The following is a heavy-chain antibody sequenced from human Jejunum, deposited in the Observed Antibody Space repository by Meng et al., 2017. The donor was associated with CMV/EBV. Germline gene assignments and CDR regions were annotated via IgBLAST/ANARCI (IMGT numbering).Heavy chain of an antibody. CDR1: GFTFSIHW. CDR3: ASGNDFNI. D-gene: IGHD1-1*01. V-gene: IGHV3-7*01. Sequence: LSCADSGFTFSIHWMIWVRQPPGKGPEWVASIKPDGSEIQYVGSLRGRFTVSRDNARKSLYLQMNSLTAEDTAVYYCASGNDFNIWGQGTWVTVSS. J-gene: IGHJ3*02. CDR2: IKPDGSEI.